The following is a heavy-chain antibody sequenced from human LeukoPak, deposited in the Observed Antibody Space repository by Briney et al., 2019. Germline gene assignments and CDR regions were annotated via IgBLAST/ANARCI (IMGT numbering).Heavy chain of an antibody. Sequence: SETLSLTCTVSGGSIGNYFWSWIRQPAGKGLEWIGRVSTNGNTNYNPSLKSRVTMSGDTSKNQFSLKVNSVTAADTAVYYCARDRWDDISSWSGSFDYWGQGTLVTVSS. J-gene: IGHJ4*02. CDR2: VSTNGNT. V-gene: IGHV4-4*07. CDR3: ARDRWDDISSWSGSFDY. CDR1: GGSIGNYF. D-gene: IGHD6-13*01.